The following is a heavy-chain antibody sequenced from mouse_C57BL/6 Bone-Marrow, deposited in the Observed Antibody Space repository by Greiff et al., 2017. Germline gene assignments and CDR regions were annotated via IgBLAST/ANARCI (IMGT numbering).Heavy chain of an antibody. Sequence: VQLQQSGPGLVQPSQSLSITCTVSGFSLTSYGVHWVRQSPGKGLEWLGVIWSGGSTDYNAAFISRLSISKDNSKSQVFFKMNSLQADDTAIYYCAKRRRYYIFAYWGQGTLVTVSA. CDR2: IWSGGST. CDR1: GFSLTSYG. CDR3: AKRRRYYIFAY. D-gene: IGHD2-12*01. V-gene: IGHV2-4*01. J-gene: IGHJ3*01.